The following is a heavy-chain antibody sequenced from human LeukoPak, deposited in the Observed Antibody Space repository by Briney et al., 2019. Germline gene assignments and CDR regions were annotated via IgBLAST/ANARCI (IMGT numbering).Heavy chain of an antibody. J-gene: IGHJ6*02. CDR2: IKQDGSEK. V-gene: IGHV3-7*01. D-gene: IGHD2-15*01. CDR3: ARDLKIGYCSGGSCYYYYYGMDV. CDR1: GFTFSSYW. Sequence: GGSLRLSCAASGFTFSSYWMSWVRQAPGKGLEWVANIKQDGSEKYYVDSVKGRFTISRDNAKNTLYLQMNSLRAEDTAVYYCARDLKIGYCSGGSCYYYYYGMDVWGQGTTVTVSS.